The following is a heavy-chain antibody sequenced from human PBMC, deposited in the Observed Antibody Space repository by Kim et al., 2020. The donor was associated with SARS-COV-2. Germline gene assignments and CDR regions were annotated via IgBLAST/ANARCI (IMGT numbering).Heavy chain of an antibody. J-gene: IGHJ4*02. V-gene: IGHV1-18*01. CDR3: ARDPSGYSSSTFDY. Sequence: AQKLQGRVTMTTDTSTSTAYMELRSLGSDDTAVYYCARDPSGYSSSTFDYWGQGTLVTVSS. D-gene: IGHD6-13*01.